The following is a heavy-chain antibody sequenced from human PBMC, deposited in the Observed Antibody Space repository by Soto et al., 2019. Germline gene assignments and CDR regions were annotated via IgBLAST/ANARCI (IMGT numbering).Heavy chain of an antibody. V-gene: IGHV1-18*01. J-gene: IGHJ4*02. CDR1: GYTFTSYG. Sequence: ASVKVSCKASGYTFTSYGISWVRQAPGQGLEWMGWISAYNGNTNYAQKLQGRVTMTTDTSTSTAYMELRSLRSDDTAVYYCARVELLDSDYGEHGVCFDYWSQGTLVTVSS. CDR2: ISAYNGNT. CDR3: ARVELLDSDYGEHGVCFDY. D-gene: IGHD4-17*01.